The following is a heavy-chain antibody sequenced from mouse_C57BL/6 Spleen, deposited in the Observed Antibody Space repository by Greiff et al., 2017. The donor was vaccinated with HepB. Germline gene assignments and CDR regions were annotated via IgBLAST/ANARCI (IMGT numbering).Heavy chain of an antibody. Sequence: DVQLVESGGGLVKPGGSLKLSCAASGFTFSSYAMSWVRQTPEKRLEWVATISDGGSYTYYPDNVKGRFTISRDNAKNNLYLQMSHLKSEDTAMYYCASLYSNYWYFDVWGTGTTVTVSS. CDR2: ISDGGSYT. D-gene: IGHD2-5*01. CDR3: ASLYSNYWYFDV. J-gene: IGHJ1*03. CDR1: GFTFSSYA. V-gene: IGHV5-4*01.